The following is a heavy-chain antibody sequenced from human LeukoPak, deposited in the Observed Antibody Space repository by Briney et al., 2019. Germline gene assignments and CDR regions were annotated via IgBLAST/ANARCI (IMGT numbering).Heavy chain of an antibody. J-gene: IGHJ4*02. CDR2: INPNSGGT. CDR3: ARGGVVPAARCFDY. D-gene: IGHD2-2*01. Sequence: ASVKVSCKASGYTFTGYYIHWVRQAPGQGLEWMGWINPNSGGTNYPQKFQGRVTMTRDTSINTAYMELRRLRSDDTAVYYCARGGVVPAARCFDYWGQGTLVTVSS. CDR1: GYTFTGYY. V-gene: IGHV1-2*02.